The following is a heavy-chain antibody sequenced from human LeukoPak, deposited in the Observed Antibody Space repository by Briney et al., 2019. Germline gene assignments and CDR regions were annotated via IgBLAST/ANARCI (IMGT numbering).Heavy chain of an antibody. V-gene: IGHV4-59*01. CDR1: GGSISSYY. CDR3: ARDGAVYYDFWSGFDY. D-gene: IGHD3-3*01. Sequence: SETLSLTCTVSGGSISSYYWSWIRQPPGKGLEWIGYIYYSGSTNYNPSLKSRVTISVDTSKNQFSLKLSSVTAADTAVYYCARDGAVYYDFWSGFDYWGQGTLVTVSS. CDR2: IYYSGST. J-gene: IGHJ4*02.